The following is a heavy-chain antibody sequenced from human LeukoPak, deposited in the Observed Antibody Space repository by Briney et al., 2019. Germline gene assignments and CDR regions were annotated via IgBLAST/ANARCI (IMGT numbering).Heavy chain of an antibody. J-gene: IGHJ4*02. Sequence: PGGSLRLSCAASGFTFSGYWMSWVRQAPGKGLEWVANIKQDGSEKYYVDSVKGRFTIARDNAKNSLYLQMNSLRAEDTAVYYCARDRFGYYFFDYWGQGTLVTVSS. CDR3: ARDRFGYYFFDY. CDR1: GFTFSGYW. D-gene: IGHD3-10*01. CDR2: IKQDGSEK. V-gene: IGHV3-7*01.